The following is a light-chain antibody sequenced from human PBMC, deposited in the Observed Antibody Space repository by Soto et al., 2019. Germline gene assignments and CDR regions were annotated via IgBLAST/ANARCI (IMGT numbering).Light chain of an antibody. J-gene: IGKJ2*01. V-gene: IGKV1-39*01. CDR2: TAA. CDR3: QQSYSTPYT. CDR1: QRITTY. Sequence: IHMTQSPSSLSASVGDRVTITCRASQRITTYLNWYQQKPGKAPKLLISTAATLQGGVPSRFSGSGSETEFTLTITTLQPEDFATYFCQQSYSTPYTFGQGTKLEIK.